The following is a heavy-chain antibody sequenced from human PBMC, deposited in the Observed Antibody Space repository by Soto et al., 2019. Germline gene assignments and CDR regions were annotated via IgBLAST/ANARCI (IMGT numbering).Heavy chain of an antibody. CDR2: IDPSDSYT. CDR1: GYSFTSYW. D-gene: IGHD3-3*01. V-gene: IGHV5-10-1*01. Sequence: KALKISCKGSGYSFTSYWTSSVRQMPGKGLEWMGRIDPSDSYTNYSPSFQGHVTISADKSISTAYLQWSSLKASDTAIYYCAIGVNSHTWFHYWGQGTLVTVSS. J-gene: IGHJ5*01. CDR3: AIGVNSHTWFHY.